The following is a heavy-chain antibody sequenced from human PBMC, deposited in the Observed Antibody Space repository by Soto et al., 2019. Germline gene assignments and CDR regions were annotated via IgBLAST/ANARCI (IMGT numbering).Heavy chain of an antibody. Sequence: EVRLLESGGGLVQPGGSLRLSCAASGLTFSSFAMSWVRQAPGKGLEWVSGISGSGSSTYLADSVKGRFTISRDNSKNMVYLQRNGLRPEDTAVYYCARGANSGYDSLYYGMDVWGQGTTVTVSS. D-gene: IGHD5-12*01. CDR1: GLTFSSFA. J-gene: IGHJ6*02. CDR2: ISGSGSST. V-gene: IGHV3-23*01. CDR3: ARGANSGYDSLYYGMDV.